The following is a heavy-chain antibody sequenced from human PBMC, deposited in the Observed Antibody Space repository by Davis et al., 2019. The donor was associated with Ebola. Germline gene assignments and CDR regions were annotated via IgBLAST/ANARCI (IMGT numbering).Heavy chain of an antibody. J-gene: IGHJ4*02. Sequence: SETLSLTCTVSGGSISSSSSYWGWIRQPPGKGLEWIGSIYNTGSTYYNPSLKSRVTISVDTSKNQFSLRLSSVTAADTAVYYCARPNPTFTSGYYGVFDYWGQGTLVTVSS. CDR3: ARPNPTFTSGYYGVFDY. D-gene: IGHD3-22*01. CDR2: IYNTGST. V-gene: IGHV4-39*01. CDR1: GGSISSSSSY.